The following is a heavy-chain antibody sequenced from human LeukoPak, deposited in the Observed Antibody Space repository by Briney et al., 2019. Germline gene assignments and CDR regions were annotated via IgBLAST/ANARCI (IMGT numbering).Heavy chain of an antibody. D-gene: IGHD6-19*01. CDR3: ARLAVAGSNPYYYYMDV. J-gene: IGHJ6*03. V-gene: IGHV1-2*02. CDR1: GYTFTCNY. CDR2: INPYSGDT. Sequence: GASVKVSCQASGYTFTCNYIHWVRQAPGQGLEWMGWINPYSGDTNYAQRFQGRVTLTRDTSINTAYMELSRLRSEDTAVYYCARLAVAGSNPYYYYMDVWGKGTTVTISS.